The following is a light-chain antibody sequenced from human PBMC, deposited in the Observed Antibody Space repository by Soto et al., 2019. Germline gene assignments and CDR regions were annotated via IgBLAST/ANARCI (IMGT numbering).Light chain of an antibody. CDR2: DDS. Sequence: SYEPTQPPSVSVAPGQTARITCGGNKIGTKSVHWYQQKPGQAPVLVVFDDSDRPSGIPERFSGSNSGNTATLTISRVEAGDEADYYCQVWDSSTDQNVVFGGGTKLTVL. J-gene: IGLJ2*01. CDR1: KIGTKS. CDR3: QVWDSSTDQNVV. V-gene: IGLV3-21*02.